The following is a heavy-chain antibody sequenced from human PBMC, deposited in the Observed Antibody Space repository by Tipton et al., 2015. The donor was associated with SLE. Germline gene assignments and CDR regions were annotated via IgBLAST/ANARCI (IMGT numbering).Heavy chain of an antibody. Sequence: TLSLTCTVSRGSISTYYWSWIRQPPGKGLEWIGYIYYTGSTNFNPSLKSRASMSVDTSKNQFSLKLSSVTAADTAVYYCARALSGTQVVGRYWGQGTLVTVSS. CDR1: RGSISTYY. CDR2: IYYTGST. J-gene: IGHJ4*02. CDR3: ARALSGTQVVGRY. V-gene: IGHV4-59*08. D-gene: IGHD1-26*01.